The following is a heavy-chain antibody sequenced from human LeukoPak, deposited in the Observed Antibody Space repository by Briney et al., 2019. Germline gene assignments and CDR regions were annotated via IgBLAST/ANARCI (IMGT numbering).Heavy chain of an antibody. CDR2: IKQDGSEK. D-gene: IGHD3-3*01. Sequence: GGPLRLSCGASGFTFSSYWMSGVPQFPGNALEGVANIKQDGSEKYYVDSVKGRFTVSRDNAKHSLYLQVNSLRAEDTAVYYCASIDFWSGRPNYWGQGTLVTVAS. J-gene: IGHJ4*02. CDR3: ASIDFWSGRPNY. CDR1: GFTFSSYW. V-gene: IGHV3-7*01.